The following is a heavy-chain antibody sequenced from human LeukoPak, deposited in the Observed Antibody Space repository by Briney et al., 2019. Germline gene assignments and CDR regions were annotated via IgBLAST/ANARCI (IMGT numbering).Heavy chain of an antibody. CDR1: GGSISSSSYY. V-gene: IGHV4-39*01. Sequence: SETLSLTCTVSGGSISSSSYYWGWIRQPPGKGLEWIGSIYYSGSTYYNPSLKSRVTISVGTSKNQFSLKLSSVTAADTAMYYCASPRFGTYYYFYMDVWGKGTTVTVSS. CDR3: ASPRFGTYYYFYMDV. D-gene: IGHD3-16*01. J-gene: IGHJ6*03. CDR2: IYYSGST.